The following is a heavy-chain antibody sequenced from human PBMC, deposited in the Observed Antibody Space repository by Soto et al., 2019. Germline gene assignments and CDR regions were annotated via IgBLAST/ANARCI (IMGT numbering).Heavy chain of an antibody. J-gene: IGHJ4*02. D-gene: IGHD5-18*01. CDR2: TYYRSKWYY. CDR1: VDSFSIQSAA. V-gene: IGHV6-1*01. Sequence: SQTLSLTCPISVDSFSIQSAAWNWIRQSPSRGLEWLGRTYYRSKWYYDYADSVKSRITINSDTSKNQFSLQLNSVTPEDTAVYYCARDPGYSLDYWGQGTLV. CDR3: ARDPGYSLDY.